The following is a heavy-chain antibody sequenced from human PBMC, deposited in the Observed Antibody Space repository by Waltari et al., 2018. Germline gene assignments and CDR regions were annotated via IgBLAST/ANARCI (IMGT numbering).Heavy chain of an antibody. J-gene: IGHJ4*02. D-gene: IGHD3-16*02. V-gene: IGHV3-23*01. CDR3: AKDVISDWEGNYFDH. CDR1: GFTFRNYA. Sequence: EVQLLESGGGLVQPGGSLRLSCEASGFTFRNYAMAWVRQAPGKGVEGVSGISTSGRSGRNAESGKGRFTISRDNSKNTLYLQLNSLRAEDTAKYYCAKDVISDWEGNYFDHWGQGTLVTVSS. CDR2: ISTSGRSG.